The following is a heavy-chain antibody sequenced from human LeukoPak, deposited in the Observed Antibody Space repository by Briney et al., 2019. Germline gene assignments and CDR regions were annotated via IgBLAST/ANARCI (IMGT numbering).Heavy chain of an antibody. CDR1: GFTFSSYA. Sequence: GGSLRLSCAASGFTFSSYAMSWVRQAPGKGLEWVSAISGSGGSTYYADSVKGRFTISRDNSKNTLYLQMNSLRAEDTAVYYCAKDLRPVVTTLKRGYWGQGTLVTVSS. CDR2: ISGSGGST. D-gene: IGHD2-21*02. CDR3: AKDLRPVVTTLKRGY. J-gene: IGHJ4*02. V-gene: IGHV3-23*01.